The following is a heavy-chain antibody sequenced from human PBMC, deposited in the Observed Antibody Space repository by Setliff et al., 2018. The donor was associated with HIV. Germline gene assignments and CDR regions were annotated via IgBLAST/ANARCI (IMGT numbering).Heavy chain of an antibody. CDR1: GGSISSSSYY. CDR2: IYTSGST. J-gene: IGHJ3*02. Sequence: SETLSLTCTVSGGSISSSSYYWTWIRQPAGKGLEWIGHIYTSGSTNYNPSLKYNPSLKSRVTISVDTSKNQFSLKLSYVTAADTAFYYCARQSPQIRYLDWLNAFDIWGQGTMVTVSS. V-gene: IGHV4-61*10. D-gene: IGHD3-9*01. CDR3: ARQSPQIRYLDWLNAFDI.